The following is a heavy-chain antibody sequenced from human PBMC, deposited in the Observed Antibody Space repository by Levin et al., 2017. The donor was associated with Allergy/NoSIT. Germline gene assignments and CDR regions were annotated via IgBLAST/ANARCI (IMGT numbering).Heavy chain of an antibody. V-gene: IGHV4-39*01. CDR3: AARSHTSVFTDY. Sequence: ESLKISCTVSGGSISSSSYYWGWIRQPPGKGLEWIGSFYYGGSTYYNPSLKSRLTISVDTSKNQFSLRLSSVTAADTAVYYCAARSHTSVFTDYWGQGTLVTVSS. CDR2: FYYGGST. CDR1: GGSISSSSYY. J-gene: IGHJ4*02. D-gene: IGHD5-18*01.